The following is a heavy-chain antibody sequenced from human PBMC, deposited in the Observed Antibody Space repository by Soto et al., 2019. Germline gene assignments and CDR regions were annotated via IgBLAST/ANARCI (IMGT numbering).Heavy chain of an antibody. V-gene: IGHV3-21*01. Sequence: GGSLRLSCAASGFTFSSYSMNWVRQAPGKGLEWVSSISSSSSYIYYADSVKGRFTISRDNAKNSLYLQMNSLRAEDTAVYYCARKQRLGYSYGYLDPTYGMDVWGQGTTVTVSS. CDR3: ARKQRLGYSYGYLDPTYGMDV. J-gene: IGHJ6*02. CDR2: ISSSSSYI. CDR1: GFTFSSYS. D-gene: IGHD5-18*01.